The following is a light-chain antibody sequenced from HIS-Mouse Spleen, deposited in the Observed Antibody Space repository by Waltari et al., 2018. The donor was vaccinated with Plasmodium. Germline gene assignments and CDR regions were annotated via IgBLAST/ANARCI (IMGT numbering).Light chain of an antibody. V-gene: IGKV3D-7*01. CDR3: QQANSFPLT. CDR2: GAS. Sequence: EIVMTQSPATLSLSPGERATLSCRASQSVSSSYLSWYQQKPGQAPRLLIYGASTRATGIPARFSGSGSGTDFTLTISSLQPEDFAVYYCQQANSFPLTFGGGTKVEIK. J-gene: IGKJ4*01. CDR1: QSVSSSY.